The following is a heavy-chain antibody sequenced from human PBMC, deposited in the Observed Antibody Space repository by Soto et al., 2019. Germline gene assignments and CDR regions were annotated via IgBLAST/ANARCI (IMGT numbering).Heavy chain of an antibody. D-gene: IGHD2-2*01. CDR2: INPSGGAT. J-gene: IGHJ6*02. CDR1: GYTFTSHY. V-gene: IGHV1-46*01. Sequence: QVQLVQSGAEVKKPGASVKVSCKASGYTFTSHYMHWVRQAPRQGPEWLGIINPSGGATTYAQKSQGRDTMHRDTSTSKVYIGLSSLRSEDTAVYYCGRGETICICGMDVLGQGTTVTGSS. CDR3: GRGETICICGMDV.